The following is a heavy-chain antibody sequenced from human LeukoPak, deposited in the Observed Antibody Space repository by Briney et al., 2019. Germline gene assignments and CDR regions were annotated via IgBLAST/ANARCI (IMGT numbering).Heavy chain of an antibody. CDR2: ISGDGGST. CDR3: AKGGYYCSSTSCYRNYFDY. J-gene: IGHJ4*02. CDR1: VFTFDDYA. D-gene: IGHD2-2*01. V-gene: IGHV3-43*02. Sequence: GGSLRLSCAASVFTFDDYAMHWVRQAPGKGLEWVSLISGDGGSTYYADSVKGRFTISRDNSKNSLYLQMNSLRTEDTALYYCAKGGYYCSSTSCYRNYFDYWGQGTLVTVSS.